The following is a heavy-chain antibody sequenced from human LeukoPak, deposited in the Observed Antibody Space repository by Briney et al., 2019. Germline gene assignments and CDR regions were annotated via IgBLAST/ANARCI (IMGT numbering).Heavy chain of an antibody. J-gene: IGHJ3*02. CDR2: ISYDGSNK. CDR1: GFTFSSYA. D-gene: IGHD1-26*01. V-gene: IGHV3-30*04. CDR3: AGYSGNYYSHAFDI. Sequence: GGSLRLSCAASGFTFSSYAMHWVRQAPGKGLEWVAVISYDGSNKYYADSVKGRFTISRDNSKNTLYLQMNSLRAEDTAVYYCAGYSGNYYSHAFDIWGQGTMVTVSS.